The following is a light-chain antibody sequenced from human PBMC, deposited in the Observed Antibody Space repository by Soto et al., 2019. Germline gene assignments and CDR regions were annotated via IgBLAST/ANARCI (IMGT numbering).Light chain of an antibody. Sequence: EVVMTQSPATLSVSPGERVTLSCRASQSISSYLAWYQQKPGQAPRLLIYGASNRATGIPDRFSGSGSGTDFTLTISRLEPEDFAVYFCQQYNNWPPITFGQGTRLEIK. CDR2: GAS. V-gene: IGKV3D-15*01. CDR3: QQYNNWPPIT. J-gene: IGKJ5*01. CDR1: QSISSY.